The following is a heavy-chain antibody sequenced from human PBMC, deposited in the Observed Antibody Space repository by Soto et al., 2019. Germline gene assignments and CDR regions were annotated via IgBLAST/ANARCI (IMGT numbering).Heavy chain of an antibody. J-gene: IGHJ4*02. CDR2: INHSGST. Sequence: SETLSLTCAVYGGSFSGYYWSWIRQPPGKGLEWIGEINHSGSTNYNPSLKSRVTISVDTSKNQFSLKLSSVTAADTAVYYCARGATVTTYFDYWGQGTLVTVYS. CDR1: GGSFSGYY. CDR3: ARGATVTTYFDY. D-gene: IGHD4-17*01. V-gene: IGHV4-34*01.